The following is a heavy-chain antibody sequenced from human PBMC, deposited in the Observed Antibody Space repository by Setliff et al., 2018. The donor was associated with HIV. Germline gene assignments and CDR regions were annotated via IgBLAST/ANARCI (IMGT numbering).Heavy chain of an antibody. Sequence: SETLSLTCTVSGGSISSGNYYWSWIRQHPGKGLEWIGYIYYSGSTYYNPSLKSRVTMSVDTSKNQFSLKLSSVTAADTAVHYCAREGARHYGSGRYHSWFDPWGQGTQVTVSS. CDR3: AREGARHYGSGRYHSWFDP. J-gene: IGHJ5*02. CDR2: IYYSGST. CDR1: GGSISSGNYY. D-gene: IGHD3-10*01. V-gene: IGHV4-31*03.